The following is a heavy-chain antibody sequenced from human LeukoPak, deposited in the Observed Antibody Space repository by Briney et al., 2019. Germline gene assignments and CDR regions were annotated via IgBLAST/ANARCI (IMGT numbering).Heavy chain of an antibody. CDR1: VEGVSSNSAA. CDR2: TYYRSKRYN. CDR3: ARELREDYGSGTYWYFDL. Sequence: SQTLSLTCAISVEGVSSNSAAWIWIRKPPSRGLEWLGRTYYRSKRYNYCTISGKSRMTFHPATSKNQFSMQLNSVTPDDTAVYSCARELREDYGSGTYWYFDLGGRCSPATVSA. J-gene: IGHJ2*01. V-gene: IGHV6-1*01. D-gene: IGHD3-10*01.